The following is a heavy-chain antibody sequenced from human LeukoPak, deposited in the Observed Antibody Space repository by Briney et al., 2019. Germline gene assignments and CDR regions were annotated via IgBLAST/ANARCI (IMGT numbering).Heavy chain of an antibody. CDR2: IYYSGST. J-gene: IGHJ4*02. CDR3: ARAGLGYCSSTSCYYFDY. D-gene: IGHD2-2*01. Sequence: SETLSLTCTVSGGSISSYYWSWIRQPPGKGLDWIGYIYYSGSTDYNPSLKSRVTISVDTSKNQFSLKLSSVTAADTAVYYCARAGLGYCSSTSCYYFDYWGQGTLVTVSS. V-gene: IGHV4-59*01. CDR1: GGSISSYY.